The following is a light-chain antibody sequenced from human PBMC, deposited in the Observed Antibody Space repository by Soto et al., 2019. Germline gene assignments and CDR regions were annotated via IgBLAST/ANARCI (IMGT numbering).Light chain of an antibody. CDR2: AAS. V-gene: IGKV1-27*01. CDR3: QKFSAVPT. CDR1: QAIYNY. J-gene: IGKJ4*01. Sequence: DIQMTQSPSSLSASVGDRVTITCRASQAIYNYLAWYQQKPGKVPTLLISAASTLQSGVPSRFSGSGSGTDFTLTTSSLQPEDDATYYCQKFSAVPTFGGGTTVEI.